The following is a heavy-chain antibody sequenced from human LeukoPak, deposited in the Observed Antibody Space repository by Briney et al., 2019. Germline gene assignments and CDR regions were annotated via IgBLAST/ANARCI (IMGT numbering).Heavy chain of an antibody. CDR2: IYYSGST. Sequence: SKTLSLTCTVSGGSISSSSYYWGWIRQPPGKGLEWIGSIYYSGSTYYNPSLKSRVTISVDTSKNQFSLKLSSVTAADTAVYYCARRGGYGSSYWGQGTLVTVSS. J-gene: IGHJ4*02. CDR3: ARRGGYGSSY. CDR1: GGSISSSSYY. V-gene: IGHV4-39*01. D-gene: IGHD3-10*01.